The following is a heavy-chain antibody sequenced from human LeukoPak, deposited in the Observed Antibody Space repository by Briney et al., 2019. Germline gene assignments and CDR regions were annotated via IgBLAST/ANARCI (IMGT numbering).Heavy chain of an antibody. V-gene: IGHV4-61*02. CDR1: GGSISSGSYY. Sequence: PSETLSLTCTVSGGSISSGSYYWSWIRQPAGKGLEWIGRIYTSGSTNYNPSLKSRVTISVDTSKNQFSLKLSSVTAADTAVYYCARRGSYYYGSGSYYPWGQGTLVTVSS. CDR3: ARRGSYYYGSGSYYP. J-gene: IGHJ5*02. CDR2: IYTSGST. D-gene: IGHD3-10*01.